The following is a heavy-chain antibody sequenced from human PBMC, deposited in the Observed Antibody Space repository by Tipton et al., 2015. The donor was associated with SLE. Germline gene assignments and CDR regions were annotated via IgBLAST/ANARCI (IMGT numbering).Heavy chain of an antibody. Sequence: GLVKPSETLSLTCTVSGVSINSSSFYWVWIRQPPGKGLEWIGSLYYSGTTYYNPSVKSRVTISVDTSKNQFSLKLSSVTAADTAVYYCARDQGLWDQRAFDIWGQGTMVTVSS. CDR1: GVSINSSSFY. CDR2: LYYSGTT. CDR3: ARDQGLWDQRAFDI. J-gene: IGHJ3*02. V-gene: IGHV4-39*07. D-gene: IGHD1-26*01.